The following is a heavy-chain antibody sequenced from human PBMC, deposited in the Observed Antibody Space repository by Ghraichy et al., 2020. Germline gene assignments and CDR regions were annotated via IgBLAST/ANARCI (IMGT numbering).Heavy chain of an antibody. V-gene: IGHV1-2*02. D-gene: IGHD1-1*01. Sequence: ALVKVSCKASGYTFTGYYIDWVRQAPGQGLEWMGWFNPNSGDTNYAQKFQGRVTMTRDTSISTAYMELSSLTSDDTAVYYCARGVSTATTRHFDYWGQGTLVTVSS. J-gene: IGHJ4*02. CDR1: GYTFTGYY. CDR2: FNPNSGDT. CDR3: ARGVSTATTRHFDY.